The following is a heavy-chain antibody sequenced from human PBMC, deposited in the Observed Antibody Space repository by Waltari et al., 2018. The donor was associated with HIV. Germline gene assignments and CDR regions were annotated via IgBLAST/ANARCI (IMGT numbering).Heavy chain of an antibody. Sequence: EVQLVESGGGLVQPGGSLRLSCAASGFTFSSYWMHWVRQAPGKGLGGVSRINSDGSRTNYADSVKGRFTISRDNAKNTVYLQMNSLRAEDTALYYCASLYNYVWGSPPPFDYWGQGTLVTVSS. CDR3: ASLYNYVWGSPPPFDY. CDR1: GFTFSSYW. V-gene: IGHV3-74*01. CDR2: INSDGSRT. D-gene: IGHD3-16*01. J-gene: IGHJ4*02.